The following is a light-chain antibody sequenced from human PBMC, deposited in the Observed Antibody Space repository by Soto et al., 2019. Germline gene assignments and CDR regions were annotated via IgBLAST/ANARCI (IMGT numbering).Light chain of an antibody. J-gene: IGKJ2*01. CDR2: WAS. CDR3: QQYYNIPYP. V-gene: IGKV4-1*01. CDR1: QSVLYSSNNKNF. Sequence: DIVMTQSPDSLSVSLGERATINCKSSQSVLYSSNNKNFLAWYQHKPGQPPKLLVYWASTRESGVPDRFSGSGSGTDFTLTISSLQAEDVAVYYCQQYYNIPYPFGQGTKLEIK.